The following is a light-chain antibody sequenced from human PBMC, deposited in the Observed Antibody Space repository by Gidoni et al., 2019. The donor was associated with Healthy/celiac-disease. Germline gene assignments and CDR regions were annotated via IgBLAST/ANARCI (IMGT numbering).Light chain of an antibody. J-gene: IGLJ2*01. CDR1: SSNIGSTT. CDR2: SNN. V-gene: IGLV1-44*01. CDR3: AAWDDSLNGHVV. Sequence: QSVLTQPPSASGTPGQRVTISCSGSSSNIGSTTVNWYQQLPGTAPKLFIYSNNHRPSGVPARFSGSKSSTSASLAISGLQSEDEADYYCAAWDDSLNGHVVFGGGTKLTVL.